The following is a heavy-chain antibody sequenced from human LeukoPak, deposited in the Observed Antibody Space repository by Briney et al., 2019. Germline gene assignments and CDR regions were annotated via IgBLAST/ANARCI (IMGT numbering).Heavy chain of an antibody. CDR1: GYTFTSYY. Sequence: GASVKVSCKASGYTFTSYYMHWVRQAPGQGLEWMGIINPSGGSTSYAQKFQGRVTMTRDTSTSTVYMELSSLRSEDTAVYYCARGHEYGYGYGYGYYGMDVWGQGTTVTVSS. CDR3: ARGHEYGYGYGYGYYGMDV. D-gene: IGHD5-18*01. J-gene: IGHJ6*02. CDR2: INPSGGST. V-gene: IGHV1-46*01.